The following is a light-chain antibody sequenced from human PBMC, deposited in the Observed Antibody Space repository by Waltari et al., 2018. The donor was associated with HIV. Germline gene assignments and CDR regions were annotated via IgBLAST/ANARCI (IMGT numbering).Light chain of an antibody. CDR1: QSLVHSNGDTY. CDR2: KVS. Sequence: DVVMTQTPLSSPVTLGQSASISCRSSQSLVHSNGDTYLSWLHQRPGQPPRILIYKVSHRFSGVPDRFSGSGADTDFTLKISSVEAEDVGIYYCMQATEFPRTFGQGTKVEI. V-gene: IGKV2-24*01. J-gene: IGKJ1*01. CDR3: MQATEFPRT.